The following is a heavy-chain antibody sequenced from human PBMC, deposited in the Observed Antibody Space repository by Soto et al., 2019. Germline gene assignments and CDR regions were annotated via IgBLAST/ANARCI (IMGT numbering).Heavy chain of an antibody. V-gene: IGHV4-59*01. J-gene: IGHJ4*02. CDR1: GDSISSYY. D-gene: IGHD1-1*01. CDR2: IYYSGST. CDR3: ASRKNWNYFDY. Sequence: PSETLSLTCTVTGDSISSYYWSWIRQPPGKGLEWIGYIYYSGSTNYNPSLKSRVTISVDTSKNQFSLKLSSVTAADTAVYYCASRKNWNYFDYWGQGTLVTVSS.